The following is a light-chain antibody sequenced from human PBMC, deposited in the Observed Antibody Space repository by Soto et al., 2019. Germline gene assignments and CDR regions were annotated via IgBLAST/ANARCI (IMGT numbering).Light chain of an antibody. Sequence: DIQMTQSPSTLSASVGDRVTITCRASQSISNWLAWYQQKPGKAPKVLIYKASNLERGVPSRFSGSGSGTDFTLTISSLQPDDFATYYCQQYNSYLYTFGQGTKLEIK. V-gene: IGKV1-5*03. J-gene: IGKJ2*01. CDR1: QSISNW. CDR2: KAS. CDR3: QQYNSYLYT.